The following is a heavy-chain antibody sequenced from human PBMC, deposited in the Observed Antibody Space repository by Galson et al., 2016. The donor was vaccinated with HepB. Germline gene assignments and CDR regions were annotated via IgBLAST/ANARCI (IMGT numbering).Heavy chain of an antibody. Sequence: SLRLSCAASGFTFDNYAMSWVRQAPGKGLEWVSGISGGGRTTFYADSVKGRFTISRDNSKNTLYLQMNSLRGEDTAVYYCASEILGHCSGGSCYTGDHWGQGTLVTVSS. CDR3: ASEILGHCSGGSCYTGDH. V-gene: IGHV3-23*01. CDR2: ISGGGRTT. D-gene: IGHD2-15*01. CDR1: GFTFDNYA. J-gene: IGHJ4*02.